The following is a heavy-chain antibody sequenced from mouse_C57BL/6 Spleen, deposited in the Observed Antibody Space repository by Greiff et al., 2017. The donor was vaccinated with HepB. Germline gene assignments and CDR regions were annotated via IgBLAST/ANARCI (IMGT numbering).Heavy chain of an antibody. Sequence: EVKVVDSGGGLVQPGGSLSLSCAASGFTFTDYYMSWVRQPPGKALEWLGFIRNKANGYTTEYSASVKGRFTISRDNSQSILYLQMNALRAEDSATYYCASPQLGSWFAYWGQGTLVTVSA. D-gene: IGHD4-1*02. CDR3: ASPQLGSWFAY. CDR2: IRNKANGYTT. J-gene: IGHJ3*01. CDR1: GFTFTDYY. V-gene: IGHV7-3*01.